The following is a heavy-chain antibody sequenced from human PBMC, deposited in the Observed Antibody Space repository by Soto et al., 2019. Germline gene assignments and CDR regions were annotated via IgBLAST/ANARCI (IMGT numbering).Heavy chain of an antibody. V-gene: IGHV4-31*11. CDR1: GXSLSSRSHY. CDR3: AREGRHSGGMRESWFDP. D-gene: IGHD3-10*01. CDR2: IFYTGAT. J-gene: IGHJ5*02. Sequence: TLSLTCAVSGXSLSSRSHYWNWIRRVPGKGLEFIGYIFYTGATYYNPSLSGRISMSVDTSKNQFSLTLRSVTDADTAIYYCAREGRHSGGMRESWFDPWGQGTQVTVS.